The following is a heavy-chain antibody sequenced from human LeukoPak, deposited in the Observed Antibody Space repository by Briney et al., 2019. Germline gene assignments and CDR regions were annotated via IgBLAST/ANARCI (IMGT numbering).Heavy chain of an antibody. J-gene: IGHJ4*02. CDR2: MNPNSGNT. Sequence: ASVKVSCKTSGYTFTNYDINWVRQATGQGLEWMGWMNPNSGNTGYAQKFQGRVTMTRNTSISTAYMELSSLRSEDTAVYYCAKGGGSGWMARDVNFDYWGQGTLVTVSS. D-gene: IGHD6-19*01. CDR1: GYTFTNYD. V-gene: IGHV1-8*01. CDR3: AKGGGSGWMARDVNFDY.